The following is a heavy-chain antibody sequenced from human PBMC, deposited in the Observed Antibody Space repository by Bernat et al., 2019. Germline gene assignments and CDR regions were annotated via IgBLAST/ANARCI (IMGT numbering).Heavy chain of an antibody. CDR1: GFTFSIYA. Sequence: VQLVESGGGLLQPGGSLRLSWAASGFTFSIYAMSWVRQAPGKGLQWVSGISGSGVSTYYADSVKGRITISRDNSKNPLYLQMNRLRAEDTAVYYCATALDMPYYDISGYYHTSVDYWGQGTLVTVSS. CDR3: ATALDMPYYDISGYYHTSVDY. D-gene: IGHD3-22*01. V-gene: IGHV3-23*04. J-gene: IGHJ4*02. CDR2: ISGSGVST.